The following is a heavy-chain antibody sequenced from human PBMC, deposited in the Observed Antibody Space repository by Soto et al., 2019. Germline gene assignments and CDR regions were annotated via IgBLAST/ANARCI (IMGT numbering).Heavy chain of an antibody. CDR3: AREYYDFWSVTYSYYGLDV. D-gene: IGHD3-3*01. J-gene: IGHJ6*02. CDR2: IFSSGSA. Sequence: SETLSLTCTVSGGSISRYYWSWIRQAPGRGLEWIGNIFSSGSANYNPSLKSRVAISVDTSKNQVSLKLNAVTTADTAVYYCAREYYDFWSVTYSYYGLDVWGQGTTVTVSS. CDR1: GGSISRYY. V-gene: IGHV4-59*01.